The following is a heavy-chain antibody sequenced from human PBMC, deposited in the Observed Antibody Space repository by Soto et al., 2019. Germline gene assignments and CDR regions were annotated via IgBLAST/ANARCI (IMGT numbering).Heavy chain of an antibody. J-gene: IGHJ5*02. V-gene: IGHV1-18*01. Sequence: ASVKGSCKASGYTFTSYGISFVRQAPGQGLEWMGWIIAYNGNTNYAQKLQGRVTMTTDTSTSTAYMELRSLRSDDTAVYYCARGIRVKQLVTGWFDPWGQGTLVTVSS. D-gene: IGHD6-6*01. CDR2: IIAYNGNT. CDR3: ARGIRVKQLVTGWFDP. CDR1: GYTFTSYG.